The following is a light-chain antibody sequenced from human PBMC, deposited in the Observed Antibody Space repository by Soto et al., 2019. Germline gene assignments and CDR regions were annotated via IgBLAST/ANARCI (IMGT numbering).Light chain of an antibody. Sequence: EIVLTQSPATLSLSPGERATLSCRTSQSVGSSLAWYQHKPGQPPRLLIYDSSNRATGIPGRFSGSGSGTDFTLTISSLEPADFAVYYCQQRSLLFTFGGGTKV. V-gene: IGKV3-11*01. CDR2: DSS. CDR3: QQRSLLFT. CDR1: QSVGSS. J-gene: IGKJ4*01.